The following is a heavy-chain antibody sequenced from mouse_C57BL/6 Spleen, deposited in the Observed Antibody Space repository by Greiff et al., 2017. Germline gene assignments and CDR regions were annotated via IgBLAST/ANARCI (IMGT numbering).Heavy chain of an antibody. Sequence: EVKLMESGGGLVKPGGSLKLSCAASGFTFSDYGMHWVRQAPEKGLEWVAYISSGSSTIYYADTVKGRFTISRDNAKNTLFLQMTSLRSEDTAMYYCARFYYDSYAMDYWGQGTSVTVSS. V-gene: IGHV5-17*01. CDR2: ISSGSSTI. CDR1: GFTFSDYG. J-gene: IGHJ4*01. D-gene: IGHD2-4*01. CDR3: ARFYYDSYAMDY.